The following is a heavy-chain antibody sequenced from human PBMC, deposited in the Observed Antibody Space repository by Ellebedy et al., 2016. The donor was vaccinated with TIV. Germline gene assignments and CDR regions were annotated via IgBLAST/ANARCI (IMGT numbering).Heavy chain of an antibody. CDR1: GGSISSYY. J-gene: IGHJ4*02. CDR3: ARDNSSGWYSFDY. CDR2: IYYSGST. V-gene: IGHV4-59*01. Sequence: GSLRLXXTVSGGSISSYYWSWIRQPPGKGLEWIGYIYYSGSTNYNPSLKSRVTISVDTSKNQFSLKLSSVTAADTAVYYCARDNSSGWYSFDYWGQGTLVTVSS. D-gene: IGHD6-19*01.